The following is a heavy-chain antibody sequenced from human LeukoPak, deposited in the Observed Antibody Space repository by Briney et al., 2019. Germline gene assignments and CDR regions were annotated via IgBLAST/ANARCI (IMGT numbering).Heavy chain of an antibody. J-gene: IGHJ4*02. CDR1: GFTFRDFS. Sequence: GGSLRLSCAAAGFTFRDFSMHWVRQVAGKGLEWVSLISGDGGVTHYGDSVRGRFTISRDNSKNSLYLQMSSLRVEDTALYYCAKGNNSISYNFDYWGQGTLVTVSS. CDR3: AKGNNSISYNFDY. D-gene: IGHD4-11*01. CDR2: ISGDGGVT. V-gene: IGHV3-43*02.